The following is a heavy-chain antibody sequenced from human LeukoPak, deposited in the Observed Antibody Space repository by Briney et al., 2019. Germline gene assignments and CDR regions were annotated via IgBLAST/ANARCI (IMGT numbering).Heavy chain of an antibody. CDR3: ASGYYDSSGYSNWFDP. D-gene: IGHD3-22*01. Sequence: KPSETLSLTCSVSGGSVSSSYWSWIRRPPGRRLEWIGYIHYSGSTNCNPSLKSRVTMSLDTSKNQFSLKLSSVTAADTAVYYCASGYYDSSGYSNWFDPWGQGTLVTVSS. CDR2: IHYSGST. V-gene: IGHV4-59*02. J-gene: IGHJ5*02. CDR1: GGSVSSSY.